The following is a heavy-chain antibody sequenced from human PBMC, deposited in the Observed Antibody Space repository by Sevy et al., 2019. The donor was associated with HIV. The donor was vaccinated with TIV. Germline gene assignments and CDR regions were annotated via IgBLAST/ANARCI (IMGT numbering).Heavy chain of an antibody. CDR3: ARDSIVGATTGGIDWFDP. D-gene: IGHD1-26*01. J-gene: IGHJ5*02. V-gene: IGHV1-18*01. Sequence: SVKVSCKASGYTFTSYGISWVRQAPGQGLEWMGWISAYNGNTNYAQKHQGRVTMTTDTSTSTAYMELRSLRSDDTAVYYCARDSIVGATTGGIDWFDPWGQGTLVTVSS. CDR1: GYTFTSYG. CDR2: ISAYNGNT.